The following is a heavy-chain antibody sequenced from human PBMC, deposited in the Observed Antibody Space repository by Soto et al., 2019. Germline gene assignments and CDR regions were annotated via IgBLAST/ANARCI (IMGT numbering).Heavy chain of an antibody. J-gene: IGHJ4*02. V-gene: IGHV1-18*01. CDR1: GYTFTSYG. Sequence: ASVKVSCKASGYTFTSYGISWVRQAPGQGLERMGWISAYNGNTNYAQKLQGRVTMTTDTSTSTAYMEQRSLRSDDTAVYYCARELFLPGRGEPRPWLGSGGRGPRVTSSS. CDR2: ISAYNGNT. D-gene: IGHD3-10*01. CDR3: ARELFLPGRGEPRPWLGS.